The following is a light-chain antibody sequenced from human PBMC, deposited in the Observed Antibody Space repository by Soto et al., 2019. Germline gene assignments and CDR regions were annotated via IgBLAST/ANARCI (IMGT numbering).Light chain of an antibody. CDR1: SSNIGSNT. J-gene: IGLJ1*01. CDR3: AAWDDSLNGYV. V-gene: IGLV1-44*01. Sequence: QSVLTQPPSASGTPGQMVTISCSGSSSNIGSNTVNWYRQLPGTAPKLLIYSNNQRPSGVPDRFSGSKSGTSASLAISGLQSEDEADYYCAAWDDSLNGYVFGTGTKVTVL. CDR2: SNN.